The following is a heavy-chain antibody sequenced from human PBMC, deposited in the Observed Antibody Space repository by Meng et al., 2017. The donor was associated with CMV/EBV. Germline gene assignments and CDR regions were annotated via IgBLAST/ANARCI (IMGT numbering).Heavy chain of an antibody. D-gene: IGHD5-24*01. CDR1: RFPSGASGVG. Sequence: QITLKGLGTTWVKSAKTLPLACTFSRFPSGASGVGVGWSRQPPGKALEWLALIYWDDDKRYSPSMKSRLTITKDTYQNQVVLTMTNMEPVDTATYYCAHRLASAGWLQLPFDYWGQGTLVTVSS. V-gene: IGHV2-5*02. CDR2: IYWDDDK. J-gene: IGHJ4*02. CDR3: AHRLASAGWLQLPFDY.